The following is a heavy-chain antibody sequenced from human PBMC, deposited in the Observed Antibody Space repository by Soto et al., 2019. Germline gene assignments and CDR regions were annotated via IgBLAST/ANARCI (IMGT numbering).Heavy chain of an antibody. CDR3: ARDLCSGGSCPYYYYYFMEV. V-gene: IGHV1-3*01. Sequence: QVQLVQSGAEVKKPGASVKVSCKASGYTFTSYAMHWVRQAPGQRLEWMGWINAGNGNTKYSQKFQGRVTITRDTTASTAYMGLSSLRSEDTAGYYCARDLCSGGSCPYYYYYFMEVWGKGTTVTVSS. D-gene: IGHD2-15*01. J-gene: IGHJ6*03. CDR2: INAGNGNT. CDR1: GYTFTSYA.